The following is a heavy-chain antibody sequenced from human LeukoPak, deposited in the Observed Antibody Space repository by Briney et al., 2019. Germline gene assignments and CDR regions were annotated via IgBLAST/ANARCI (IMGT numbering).Heavy chain of an antibody. D-gene: IGHD5-24*01. CDR3: ATWGTDGYNNYFDY. J-gene: IGHJ4*02. CDR1: GYTFTGYY. CDR2: INPNSGGT. Sequence: GASVKVSCKASGYTFTGYYMHWVRQAPGQGLEWMGWINPNSGGTNYAQKFQGWVTMTRDTSISTAYMELSSLRSEDTAVYYCATWGTDGYNNYFDYWGQGTLVTVSS. V-gene: IGHV1-2*04.